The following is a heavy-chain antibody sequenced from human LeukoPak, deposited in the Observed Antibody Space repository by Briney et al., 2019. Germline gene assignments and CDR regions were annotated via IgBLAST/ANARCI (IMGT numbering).Heavy chain of an antibody. CDR3: ARRPPSVRGNWFDP. CDR2: IYYSGST. J-gene: IGHJ5*02. V-gene: IGHV4-39*01. D-gene: IGHD3-10*01. CDR1: GGSISSPNYY. Sequence: SETLSLTCTVSGGSISSPNYYWGWIRQPPGKGLEWIGSIYYSGSTYYNPSLKSRLTISVDTSKNQFFLNLNSVTAADTAVYFCARRPPSVRGNWFDPWSQGTLVTVSS.